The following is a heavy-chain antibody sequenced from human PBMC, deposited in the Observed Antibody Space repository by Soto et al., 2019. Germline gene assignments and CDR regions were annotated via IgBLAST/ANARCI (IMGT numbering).Heavy chain of an antibody. D-gene: IGHD1-26*01. J-gene: IGHJ3*02. CDR2: INPSGGST. CDR1: GYTFTSYY. V-gene: IGHV1-46*01. Sequence: GASVKVSCKGSGYTFTSYYMHWVRQAPGQGLEWMGIINPSGGSTSYAQKLQGRVTMTTDTSTSTAYMELRSLRSDDTAVYYCARDSKSGSYLFPETHDDAFDIWGQGTMVTVSS. CDR3: ARDSKSGSYLFPETHDDAFDI.